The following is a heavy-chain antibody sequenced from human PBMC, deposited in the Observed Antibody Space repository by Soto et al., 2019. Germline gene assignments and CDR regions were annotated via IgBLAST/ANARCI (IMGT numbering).Heavy chain of an antibody. Sequence: QVQLQESGPGLVKPSQTLSLTCTVSGGSISSGDYYWSWIRQPPGKGLEWIGYIYYSGSTYYNPSLKSRATISVDTSKNQFSLKLSSVTAADTAVYYCARVLMGYYGSGSLDYWGQGTLVTVSS. D-gene: IGHD3-10*01. J-gene: IGHJ4*02. V-gene: IGHV4-30-4*01. CDR3: ARVLMGYYGSGSLDY. CDR1: GGSISSGDYY. CDR2: IYYSGST.